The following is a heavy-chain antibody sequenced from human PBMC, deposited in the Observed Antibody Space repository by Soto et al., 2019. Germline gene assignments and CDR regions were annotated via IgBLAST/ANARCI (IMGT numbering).Heavy chain of an antibody. CDR3: ARDLGDPRIAVAAASDY. J-gene: IGHJ4*02. CDR1: GYTFTSYY. D-gene: IGHD6-19*01. CDR2: INPSGGST. Sequence: ASVKVSCKASGYTFTSYYMHWVRQAPGQGFEWMGIINPSGGSTSYAQKFQGRVTTTRDTSTSTVYMELSSLRSEDTAVYYCARDLGDPRIAVAAASDYWGQGTLVTVSS. V-gene: IGHV1-46*01.